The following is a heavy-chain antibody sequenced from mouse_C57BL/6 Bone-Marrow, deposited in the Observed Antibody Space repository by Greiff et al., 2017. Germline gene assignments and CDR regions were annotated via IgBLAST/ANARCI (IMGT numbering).Heavy chain of an antibody. D-gene: IGHD6-5*01. J-gene: IGHJ4*01. CDR3: TRFLFRSMDY. CDR1: GYTFTDYE. V-gene: IGHV1-15*01. CDR2: IDPETGGT. Sequence: VQLQESGAELVRPGASVTLSCKASGYTFTDYEMHWVKQTPVHGLEWIGAIDPETGGTAYNQKFKGKAILTADKSSSTAYMELRSLTSEDSAVYYCTRFLFRSMDYEDQGTAVTVTA.